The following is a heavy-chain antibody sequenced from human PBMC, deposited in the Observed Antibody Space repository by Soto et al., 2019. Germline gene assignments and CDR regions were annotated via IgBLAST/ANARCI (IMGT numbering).Heavy chain of an antibody. CDR2: IYSGGST. Sequence: GGSLRLSCAASGFTVSSNYMSWVRQAPGKGLEWVSVIYSGGSTYYADSVKGRFTISRDNSKNTLYLQMNSLRAEDTAVYYCARGTKLEPQRFDYWGQGTLVTVSS. D-gene: IGHD1-1*01. CDR3: ARGTKLEPQRFDY. V-gene: IGHV3-66*01. J-gene: IGHJ4*02. CDR1: GFTVSSNY.